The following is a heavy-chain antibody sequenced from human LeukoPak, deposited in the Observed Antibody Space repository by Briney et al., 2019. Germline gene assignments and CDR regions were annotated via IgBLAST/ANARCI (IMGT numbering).Heavy chain of an antibody. J-gene: IGHJ4*02. CDR3: AKVQWSSSSFDY. CDR1: GGSFSGYY. CDR2: IHHSAST. Sequence: SETLSLTCAAYGGSFSGYYWSWLRQPPGKGLEWMGDIHHSASTKYNPSLKSRVTISVDKSKNKFSLQLSTVTAADTAVYYCAKVQWSSSSFDYWGQGTLVTVSS. V-gene: IGHV4-34*01. D-gene: IGHD6-6*01.